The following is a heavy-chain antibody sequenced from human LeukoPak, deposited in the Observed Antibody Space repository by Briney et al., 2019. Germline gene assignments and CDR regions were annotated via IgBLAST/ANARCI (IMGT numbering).Heavy chain of an antibody. CDR1: GFTFSSYS. CDR3: ARDKSGSGSYYKPNFGMDV. Sequence: GGSLRLSCAASGFTFSSYSMNWVRQAPGKGLEWVSYISSSSSTIYYADSVKGRFTISRDNAKNSLYLQMNSLRAEDTAVYYCARDKSGSGSYYKPNFGMDVWGQGTTVTVSS. J-gene: IGHJ6*02. V-gene: IGHV3-48*04. CDR2: ISSSSSTI. D-gene: IGHD3-10*01.